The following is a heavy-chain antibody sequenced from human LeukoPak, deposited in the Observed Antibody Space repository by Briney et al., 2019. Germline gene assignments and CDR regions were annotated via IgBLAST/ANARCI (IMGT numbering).Heavy chain of an antibody. J-gene: IGHJ4*02. CDR3: ARAGGGCDY. D-gene: IGHD6-19*01. CDR2: INPNGGGT. V-gene: IGHV1-2*02. CDR1: GYAFTGYY. Sequence: ASVKVSCKASGYAFTGYYMHWVRQAPGQGLEWMGWINPNGGGTNYAQKFRGRVTMTRDTSISTAYMELSSLRSDDAAVYYCARAGGGCDYWGQGTLVTVSS.